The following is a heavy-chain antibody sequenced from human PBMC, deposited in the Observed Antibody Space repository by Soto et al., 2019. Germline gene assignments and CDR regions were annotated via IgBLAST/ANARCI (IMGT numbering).Heavy chain of an antibody. J-gene: IGHJ6*02. CDR2: ISYDGSNK. D-gene: IGHD6-6*01. CDR1: GFTFSSHA. CDR3: ARDGHSSSTNYYYYGMDV. Sequence: GGSLRVSCAASGFTFSSHAMHWVIKAPGKGLEWVAVISYDGSNKDYADSVKGRFTISRDNSKNTLYLQMNSLRAEDTAVFYCARDGHSSSTNYYYYGMDVWGQGTTVTVSS. V-gene: IGHV3-30-3*01.